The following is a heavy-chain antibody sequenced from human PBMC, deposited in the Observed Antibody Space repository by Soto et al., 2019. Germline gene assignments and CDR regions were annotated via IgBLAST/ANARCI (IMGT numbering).Heavy chain of an antibody. V-gene: IGHV3-66*01. CDR1: GFTVSSNY. Sequence: EVQLVESGGGLVQPGGSLRLSCAASGFTVSSNYMSWVRQAPGKGLEWVSVIYSGGSTYYADSVKGRFTISRDNSKNTLYLQMNSLRAEDTAVYYCARYAGAILTGPDAFDIWGQGTMVTVSS. J-gene: IGHJ3*02. CDR2: IYSGGST. CDR3: ARYAGAILTGPDAFDI. D-gene: IGHD3-9*01.